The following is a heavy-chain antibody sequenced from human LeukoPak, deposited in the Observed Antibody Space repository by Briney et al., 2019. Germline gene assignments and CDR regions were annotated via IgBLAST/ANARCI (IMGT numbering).Heavy chain of an antibody. CDR3: AAMGAAIMAFDI. CDR2: IVVGSGNT. V-gene: IGHV1-58*01. CDR1: GFTFTSSA. J-gene: IGHJ3*02. Sequence: ASVKVSCKASGFTFTSSAVQWVRQARGQRLEWIGWIVVGSGNTNYAQKFQERVTITRDMSTSTAYMELSSLRSEDTAVYYCAAMGAAIMAFDIWGQGTMVTVSS. D-gene: IGHD3-16*01.